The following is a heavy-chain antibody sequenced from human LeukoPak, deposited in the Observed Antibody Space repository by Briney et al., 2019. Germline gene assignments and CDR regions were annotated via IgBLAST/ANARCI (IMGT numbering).Heavy chain of an antibody. CDR1: GGSISTYY. V-gene: IGHV4-59*01. D-gene: IGHD3-10*01. CDR2: IFYSGST. CDR3: ARSPMVRGVTTFDY. Sequence: PSETLSLTCTVSGGSISTYYWSWIRQPPGKGLEWIGYIFYSGSTNYNPSLKSRVTISVDMSKNQFSLKLSSVTAADTAVYYCARSPMVRGVTTFDYWDQGTLVTVSS. J-gene: IGHJ4*02.